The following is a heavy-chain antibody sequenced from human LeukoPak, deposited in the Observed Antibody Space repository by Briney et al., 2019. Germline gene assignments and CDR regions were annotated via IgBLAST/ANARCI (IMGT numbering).Heavy chain of an antibody. J-gene: IGHJ6*03. CDR1: GFTFSSYS. V-gene: IGHV3-21*01. Sequence: GGSLRLSCAASGFTFSSYSMNWVRQAPGKGLEWVSSISSSSSYIYYADSVKGRFTISRDNAKNSLYLQMNSLRAEDTAVYYCARDREAYYYYVDVWGKGTTVTVSS. CDR2: ISSSSSYI. CDR3: ARDREAYYYYVDV.